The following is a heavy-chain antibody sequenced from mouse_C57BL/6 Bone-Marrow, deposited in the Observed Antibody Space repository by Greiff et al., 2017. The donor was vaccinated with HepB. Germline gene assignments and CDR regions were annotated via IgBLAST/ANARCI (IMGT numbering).Heavy chain of an antibody. Sequence: QVQLQQSGAELARPGASVKLSCKASGYTFTSYGISWVKQRTGQGLEWIGEIYPRSGNTYYNEKFKGKATLTADKSSSTAYMELRSLTSEDSAVYFCARTTVVAHWYFDVWGTGTTVTGSS. CDR3: ARTTVVAHWYFDV. D-gene: IGHD1-1*01. CDR2: IYPRSGNT. CDR1: GYTFTSYG. V-gene: IGHV1-81*01. J-gene: IGHJ1*03.